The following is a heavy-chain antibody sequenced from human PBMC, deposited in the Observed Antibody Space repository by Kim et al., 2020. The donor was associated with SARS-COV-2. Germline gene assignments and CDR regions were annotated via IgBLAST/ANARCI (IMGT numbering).Heavy chain of an antibody. CDR2: ISAYNGNT. J-gene: IGHJ5*02. CDR1: GYTFTSYG. D-gene: IGHD1-1*01. Sequence: ASVKVSCKASGYTFTSYGISWVRQAPGQGLEWRGWISAYNGNTNYAQKLQGRVTMTTDTFTSTAYMELRSHRSDDTAVYDCARDPVRYNWNAFLRFVPWGQGTLVTVSS. V-gene: IGHV1-18*04. CDR3: ARDPVRYNWNAFLRFVP.